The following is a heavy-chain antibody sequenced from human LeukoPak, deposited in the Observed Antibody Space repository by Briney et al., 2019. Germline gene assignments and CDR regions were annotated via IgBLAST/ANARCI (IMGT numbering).Heavy chain of an antibody. Sequence: GGSLRLSCAASGFTFSYYWMHWVRQAPGKGLVWVSHINSDGSSTSYADSVKGRFTISRDNAKNTLYLQMNSLRAEDTAVYYCARVRTNTYGVDYWGQGTLVTVSS. V-gene: IGHV3-74*01. CDR2: INSDGSST. CDR1: GFTFSYYW. D-gene: IGHD5-18*01. J-gene: IGHJ4*02. CDR3: ARVRTNTYGVDY.